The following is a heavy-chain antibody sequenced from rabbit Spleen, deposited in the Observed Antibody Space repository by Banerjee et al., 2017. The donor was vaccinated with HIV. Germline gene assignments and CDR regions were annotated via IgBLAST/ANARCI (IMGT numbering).Heavy chain of an antibody. CDR1: GFSFSSGYD. CDR2: IGTDTGNP. V-gene: IGHV1S45*01. D-gene: IGHD1-1*01. Sequence: QEQLVESGGDLVKPEGSLTLTCTASGFSFSSGYDMCWVRQAPGEGLEYIGTIGTDTGNPYLRPWAKGRFTNPKTSSTTVTLQMTSLTAADTATYFCARDLVAVIGWNFNLWGPGTLVTVS. J-gene: IGHJ4*01. CDR3: ARDLVAVIGWNFNL.